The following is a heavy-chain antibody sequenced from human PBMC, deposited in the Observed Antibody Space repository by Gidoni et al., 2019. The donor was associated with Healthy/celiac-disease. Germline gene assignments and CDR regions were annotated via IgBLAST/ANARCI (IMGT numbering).Heavy chain of an antibody. V-gene: IGHV1-69*01. CDR2: IIPIFGTA. D-gene: IGHD2-2*01. CDR3: ASHSCSSTSCPVGY. J-gene: IGHJ4*02. CDR1: GGTVSSDA. Sequence: QVQLVQSGAEVKKPGSSVKVSCKASGGTVSSDAISWVRQAPGQGLAWVGGIIPIFGTANSAQKFQGSVTLTADESTSTAYMELSSLRSEDTAVYYCASHSCSSTSCPVGYWGQGTLVTVSS.